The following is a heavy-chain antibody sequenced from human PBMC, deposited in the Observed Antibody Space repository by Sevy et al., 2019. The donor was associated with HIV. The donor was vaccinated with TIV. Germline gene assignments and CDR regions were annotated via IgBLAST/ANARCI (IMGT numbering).Heavy chain of an antibody. CDR1: GFIFSKFA. V-gene: IGHV3-23*01. CDR3: AKDFSYGGNSWNFDL. D-gene: IGHD3-9*01. Sequence: GGSLRLSCAASGFIFSKFALSWVRQAPGRGLEWVSAVSGNDGSTYYAASVKGRFTISKDISENMLYLQMNSLSAEDTAVYYCAKDFSYGGNSWNFDLWGQGTLVTVSS. J-gene: IGHJ4*02. CDR2: VSGNDGST.